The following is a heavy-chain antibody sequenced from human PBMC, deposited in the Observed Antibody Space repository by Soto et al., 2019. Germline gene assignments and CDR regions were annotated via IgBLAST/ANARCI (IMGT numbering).Heavy chain of an antibody. CDR2: ISDRGDTT. J-gene: IGHJ4*02. V-gene: IGHV3-23*01. CDR3: AKDKPGTTSFDY. Sequence: EVQLLESGGGLVQPGGSLRLSCAASGFTISSNAMYWVRQAPGKGLEWVSGISDRGDTTHYADSVKGRFTISRDTSKNTLYLQLNALRAVDTAVYYCAKDKPGTTSFDYWGQGTLVTVSS. CDR1: GFTISSNA. D-gene: IGHD1-1*01.